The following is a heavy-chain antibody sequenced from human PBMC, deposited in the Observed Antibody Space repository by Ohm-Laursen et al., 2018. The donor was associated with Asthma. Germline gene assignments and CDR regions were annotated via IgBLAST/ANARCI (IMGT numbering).Heavy chain of an antibody. J-gene: IGHJ4*02. CDR1: GFTFSDYY. D-gene: IGHD6-13*01. CDR3: ARGIAAAGTHFDY. CDR2: ISSSSSYT. V-gene: IGHV3-11*06. Sequence: GSLRLSCTASGFTFSDYYMSWIRQAPGKGLEWVSYISSSSSYTNYADSVKGRFTISRDNAKNSLYLQMNSLRAEDTAVYYCARGIAAAGTHFDYWGQGTLVTVSS.